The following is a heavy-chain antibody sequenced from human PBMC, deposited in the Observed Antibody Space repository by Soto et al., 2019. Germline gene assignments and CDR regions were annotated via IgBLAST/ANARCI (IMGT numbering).Heavy chain of an antibody. CDR3: ARGWLQYWFDP. V-gene: IGHV1-69*02. D-gene: IGHD5-12*01. CDR2: IIPILGIA. Sequence: QVPLVQSGAEVKKPGSSVKVSCKASGGTFSSYTISWVRQAPGQGLEWMGRIIPILGIANYAQKFQGRVTITADKSTSTAYMELSSLRSEDTAVYYCARGWLQYWFDPWGQGTLVTVSS. J-gene: IGHJ5*02. CDR1: GGTFSSYT.